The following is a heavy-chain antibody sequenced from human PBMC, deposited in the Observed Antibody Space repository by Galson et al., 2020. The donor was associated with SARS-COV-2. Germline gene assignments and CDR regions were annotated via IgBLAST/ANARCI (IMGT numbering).Heavy chain of an antibody. Sequence: GESLKISCEASGFTFSSYTMNWVRQAPGKGLEWVSSISLASSNIYYADLVKGRFTISRDNAENSLNLQMNSLRVEDTAVYYCAREFYDVSTAYSSFDYWGQGILVTVSS. J-gene: IGHJ4*02. CDR3: AREFYDVSTAYSSFDY. D-gene: IGHD3-9*01. V-gene: IGHV3-21*01. CDR1: GFTFSSYT. CDR2: ISLASSNI.